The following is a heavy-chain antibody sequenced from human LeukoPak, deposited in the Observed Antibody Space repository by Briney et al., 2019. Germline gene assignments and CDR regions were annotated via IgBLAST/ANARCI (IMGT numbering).Heavy chain of an antibody. J-gene: IGHJ3*02. CDR3: ANLRGIAVVEYAFGI. D-gene: IGHD6-19*01. Sequence: GGSLRLSCAASGFTFSSYAMSWVRQAPGKGLEWVSAISGSGGSTYYADSVKGRFTISRDNSKNTLYLQMNSLRAEDTAVYYCANLRGIAVVEYAFGIWGQGTMVTVSS. CDR1: GFTFSSYA. V-gene: IGHV3-23*01. CDR2: ISGSGGST.